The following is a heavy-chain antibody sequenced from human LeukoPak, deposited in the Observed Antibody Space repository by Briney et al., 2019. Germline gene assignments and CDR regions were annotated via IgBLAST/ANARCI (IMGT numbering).Heavy chain of an antibody. CDR1: GGTFSSYA. Sequence: SVKVSCKASGGTFSSYAISWVRQAPGQGLEWMGGIIPIFGTANYAQKFQGRVTITTDESTSTAYMELSSLRSEDPAVYYCARDSKLGYCSSTSCSTNWFDPWGQGTLVTVSS. CDR2: IIPIFGTA. V-gene: IGHV1-69*05. J-gene: IGHJ5*02. CDR3: ARDSKLGYCSSTSCSTNWFDP. D-gene: IGHD2-2*01.